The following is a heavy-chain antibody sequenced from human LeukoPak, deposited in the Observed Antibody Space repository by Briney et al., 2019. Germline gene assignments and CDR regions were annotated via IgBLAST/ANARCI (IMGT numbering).Heavy chain of an antibody. CDR3: ARVKVGSRWQKTSDY. CDR1: GFTFSSYS. V-gene: IGHV3-21*01. D-gene: IGHD6-19*01. CDR2: ISSSSSYI. J-gene: IGHJ4*02. Sequence: PGGSLRLSCAASGFTFSSYSMKWVRQAPGKGLEWVSSISSSSSYIYYADSVKGRFTISRDNAKNSLYLQMNSLRAEDTAVYYRARVKVGSRWQKTSDYWGQGTLVTVSS.